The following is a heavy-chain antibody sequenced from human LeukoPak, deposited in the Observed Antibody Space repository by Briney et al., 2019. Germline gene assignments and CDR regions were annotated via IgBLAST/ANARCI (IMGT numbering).Heavy chain of an antibody. J-gene: IGHJ4*02. V-gene: IGHV4-59*01. CDR1: GGSISTYY. Sequence: PSETLYLTCTVSGGSISTYYWNWIRQPPGKGLEWIGYIYHSGSTNYNPSLQSRVTISVDTSKNQFSLNLNSVTAADTAVYYCARVYYDSSSYTFDYWGQGTLVTVSS. D-gene: IGHD3-22*01. CDR2: IYHSGST. CDR3: ARVYYDSSSYTFDY.